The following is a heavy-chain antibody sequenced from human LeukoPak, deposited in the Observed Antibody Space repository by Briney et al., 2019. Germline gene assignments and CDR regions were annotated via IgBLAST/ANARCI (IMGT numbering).Heavy chain of an antibody. CDR3: AGDYDILTGYYHDAFDI. D-gene: IGHD3-9*01. Sequence: SVEVSCKASGGTFSSYAISWVRQAPGQGLEWMGRIIPIFGTANYAQKFQGRVTITTDESTSTAYMELSSLRSEDTAVYYCAGDYDILTGYYHDAFDIWGQGTMVTVSS. CDR2: IIPIFGTA. CDR1: GGTFSSYA. J-gene: IGHJ3*02. V-gene: IGHV1-69*05.